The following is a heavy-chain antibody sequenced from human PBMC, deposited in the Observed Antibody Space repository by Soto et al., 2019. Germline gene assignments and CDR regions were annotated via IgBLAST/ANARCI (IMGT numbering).Heavy chain of an antibody. CDR1: GFPVNYYD. Sequence: GGTLRLSCAVYGFPVNYYDLSWVRQPPGKGLEWVSGMSGVDDSKSYADSVKGRRTISRDNAKNILFLQMNIPPAADTATYYCPRRSPQVPTAHGTYFDYWGQGTLVTVSS. CDR3: PRRSPQVPTAHGTYFDY. CDR2: MSGVDDSK. J-gene: IGHJ4*02. D-gene: IGHD2-21*02. V-gene: IGHV3-23*01.